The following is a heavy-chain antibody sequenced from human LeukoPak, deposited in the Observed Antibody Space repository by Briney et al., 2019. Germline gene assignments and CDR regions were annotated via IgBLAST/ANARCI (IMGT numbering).Heavy chain of an antibody. D-gene: IGHD2-2*01. CDR1: GGTFISYA. J-gene: IGHJ6*02. V-gene: IGHV1-69*13. Sequence: ASVKVSCKASGGTFISYAISWVRQAPGQGLEWMGGIIPIFGTANYAQKFQGRVTITADESTSTAYMELSSLRSEDTAVYYCARDQYQLLSSSYYYGMGIWGQGTTVTVSS. CDR2: IIPIFGTA. CDR3: ARDQYQLLSSSYYYGMGI.